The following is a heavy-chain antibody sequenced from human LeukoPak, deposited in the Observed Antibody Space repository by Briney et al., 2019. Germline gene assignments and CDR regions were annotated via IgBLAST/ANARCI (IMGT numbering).Heavy chain of an antibody. CDR2: IYYSGST. V-gene: IGHV4-39*01. CDR1: GGSLTDSSYY. CDR3: ARRDGGWYHY. J-gene: IGHJ4*02. Sequence: PSETLSLTCTVSGGSLTDSSYYWGWIRQPPGKGLEWIGSIYYSGSTYYNPSLKSRVTISVDTSKNQFSLKLSSVTAADTAVYYCARRDGGWYHYWGQGTLVTVSP. D-gene: IGHD6-19*01.